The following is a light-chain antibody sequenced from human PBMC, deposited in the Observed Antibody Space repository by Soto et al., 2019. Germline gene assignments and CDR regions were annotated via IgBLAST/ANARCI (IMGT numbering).Light chain of an antibody. Sequence: SYELTQPPSVSVSPGQTASITCSGDKLGDKYVCWYQQKPGQSPVLVIYQDTTRPSGIPERFSGSNSGNTATLAISGTQAMDEADYYCQAWDSRTAVFGGGTKLTVL. CDR3: QAWDSRTAV. J-gene: IGLJ2*01. V-gene: IGLV3-1*01. CDR1: KLGDKY. CDR2: QDT.